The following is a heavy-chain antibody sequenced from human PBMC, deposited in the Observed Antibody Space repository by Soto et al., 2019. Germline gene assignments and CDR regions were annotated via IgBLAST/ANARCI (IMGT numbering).Heavy chain of an antibody. Sequence: VQLLESGGDLVQPGGPLRLSCAASGLILNNYALGWVRQAPGKGLEWVSMVGVTDGDSDGVPWYEDSVKGRFTISRDSSANTLFLHMDNLRAEDSALYYCVKRGRNWGAFDFWGQGTTVVVSS. CDR2: VGVTDGDSDGVP. J-gene: IGHJ3*01. CDR3: VKRGRNWGAFDF. CDR1: GLILNNYA. V-gene: IGHV3-23*01. D-gene: IGHD7-27*01.